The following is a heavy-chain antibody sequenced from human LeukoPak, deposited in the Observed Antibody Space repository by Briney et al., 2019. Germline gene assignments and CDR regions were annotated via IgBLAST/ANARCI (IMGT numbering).Heavy chain of an antibody. J-gene: IGHJ1*01. CDR3: AKWEDYDGRAYFQH. CDR1: GFTFSSYA. D-gene: IGHD4-17*01. V-gene: IGHV3-23*01. CDR2: ISGSGGST. Sequence: QPGGSLRLSCAASGFTFSSYAMSWVRQAPGKGSEWVSAISGSGGSTYYADSVKGRFTISRDNSKNTLYLQMNSLRAEDTAVYYCAKWEDYDGRAYFQHWGQGTLVTVSS.